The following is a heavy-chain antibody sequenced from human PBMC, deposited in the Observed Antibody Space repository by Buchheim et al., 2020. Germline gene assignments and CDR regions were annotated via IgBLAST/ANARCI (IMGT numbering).Heavy chain of an antibody. J-gene: IGHJ6*02. CDR1: GFTFSSYE. CDR2: ISSSGSTI. V-gene: IGHV3-48*03. Sequence: EVQLVESGGGLVQPGGSLRLSCAASGFTFSSYEMNWVRQAPGKGLEWVSYISSSGSTIYYADSVKGRFTISRDNAKNSLYLQMNSLRAEDTAVYYCARGQDMGFDYYYDMDVWGQGTT. D-gene: IGHD1-26*01. CDR3: ARGQDMGFDYYYDMDV.